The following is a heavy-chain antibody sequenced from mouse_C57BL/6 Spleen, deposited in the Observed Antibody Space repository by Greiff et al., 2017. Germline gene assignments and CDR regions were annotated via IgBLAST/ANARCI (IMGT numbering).Heavy chain of an antibody. CDR3: ARSGRDYYGSSPGYFDV. D-gene: IGHD1-1*01. J-gene: IGHJ1*03. Sequence: QVQLQQPGAELVKPGASVKLSCKASGYTFTSYWMHWVKQRPGQGLEWIGMIHPNSGSTNYNEKFKSKATLTVDKSSSTAYMQLSSLTSEDSAVYYCARSGRDYYGSSPGYFDVWGTGTTGTVSS. CDR1: GYTFTSYW. V-gene: IGHV1-64*01. CDR2: IHPNSGST.